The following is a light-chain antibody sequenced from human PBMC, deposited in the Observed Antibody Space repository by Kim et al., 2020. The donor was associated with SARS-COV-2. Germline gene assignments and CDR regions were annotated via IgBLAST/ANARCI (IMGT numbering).Light chain of an antibody. CDR2: GAS. V-gene: IGKV3-20*01. Sequence: LSPGERATLSCRASQSVSSSYLAWYQQKPGQAPRLLVYGASSRATGIPDRFSGSGSGTDFTLTISKLEPEDFAVYYCQQYGSSPRTFGQGTKLEI. J-gene: IGKJ1*01. CDR1: QSVSSSY. CDR3: QQYGSSPRT.